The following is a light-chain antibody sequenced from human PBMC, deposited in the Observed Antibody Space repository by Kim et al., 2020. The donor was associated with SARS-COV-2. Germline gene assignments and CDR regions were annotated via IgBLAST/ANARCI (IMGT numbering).Light chain of an antibody. CDR2: YDS. J-gene: IGLJ3*02. CDR1: NIGSKS. CDR3: QVWDSSSDHWV. Sequence: APGKTARITCGGNNIGSKSVHCYQKKPGQAPGLVIYYDSDRPSGIPERFSGSNSGNTATLTISRVEAGDEADYYCQVWDSSSDHWVFGGGTQLTVL. V-gene: IGLV3-21*04.